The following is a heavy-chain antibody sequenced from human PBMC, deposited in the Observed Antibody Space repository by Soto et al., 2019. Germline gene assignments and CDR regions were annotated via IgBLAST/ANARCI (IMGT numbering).Heavy chain of an antibody. J-gene: IGHJ4*02. CDR3: ARESVSSGWYYFDY. CDR2: INSDGSST. CDR1: GFTFSSYW. Sequence: GGSLRLSCAASGFTFSSYWMHWVRQAPGKGLVWVSRINSDGSSTSYADSVRGRFTISRDNAKNTLYLQMNSLRAEDTAVYYCARESVSSGWYYFDYWGQGTLVTVSS. D-gene: IGHD6-19*01. V-gene: IGHV3-74*01.